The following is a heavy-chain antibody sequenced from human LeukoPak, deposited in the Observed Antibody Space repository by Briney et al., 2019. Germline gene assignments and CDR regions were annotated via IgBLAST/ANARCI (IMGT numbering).Heavy chain of an antibody. Sequence: PGGSLRLSCAASGFTFSNYWMTWVRQAPGEGLEWVANIKQDGSEKYYVDSVKGRFTISRDNAKNSLYLQMNSLRAEDTAVYYCATRGYYYAVDYWGQGTLVTVSS. D-gene: IGHD3-22*01. CDR2: IKQDGSEK. V-gene: IGHV3-7*01. J-gene: IGHJ4*02. CDR3: ATRGYYYAVDY. CDR1: GFTFSNYW.